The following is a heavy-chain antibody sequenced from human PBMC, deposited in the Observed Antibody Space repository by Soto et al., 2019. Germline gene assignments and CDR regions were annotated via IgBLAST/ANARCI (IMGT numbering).Heavy chain of an antibody. CDR3: ARVYGSGRTRLGCLNY. CDR1: GYTFTSYD. CDR2: MNTNSGNT. J-gene: IGHJ4*02. V-gene: IGHV1-8*01. Sequence: ASVKGSCKASGYTFTSYDINWVRQATGQRLEKKGRMNTNSGNTGYAKIFQGRVTMTRNTSISTAYMELSSLRSEDTAVYYCARVYGSGRTRLGCLNYWGQGTLVTVSS. D-gene: IGHD3-10*01.